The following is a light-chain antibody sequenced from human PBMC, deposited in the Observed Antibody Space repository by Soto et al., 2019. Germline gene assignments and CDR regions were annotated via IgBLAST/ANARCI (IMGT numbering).Light chain of an antibody. V-gene: IGKV3-11*01. CDR3: QQRNNWPRT. J-gene: IGKJ2*01. Sequence: EIVLTQSPATLSLSPGERATLSCRASQSVSSYLAWYQQKPGQAPRLLIYDASNRATGIPARFSGSGSGTDFTLTINSLEPEYFAVYYCQQRNNWPRTFGQGTRLEIK. CDR2: DAS. CDR1: QSVSSY.